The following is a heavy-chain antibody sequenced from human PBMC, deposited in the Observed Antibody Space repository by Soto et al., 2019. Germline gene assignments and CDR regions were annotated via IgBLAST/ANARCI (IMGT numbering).Heavy chain of an antibody. J-gene: IGHJ4*02. CDR1: GGSISSSSYY. Sequence: SETLSLTCTVSGGSISSSSYYWGWIRQPPGKGLEWIGSIYYSGSTYYNPSLKSRVTISVDTSKNQFSLKLSSVTAADTAVYYCVRGGSIAAYYFDYWGQGTLVTVSS. V-gene: IGHV4-39*01. D-gene: IGHD6-6*01. CDR3: VRGGSIAAYYFDY. CDR2: IYYSGST.